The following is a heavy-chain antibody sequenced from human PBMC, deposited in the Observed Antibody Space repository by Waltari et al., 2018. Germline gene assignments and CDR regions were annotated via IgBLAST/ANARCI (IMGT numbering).Heavy chain of an antibody. Sequence: EVQLVESGGGLVQPGGSLRLACGASGFTFSSYRMNWVRQAPGKGLEWISYISTSSSPIYYADSVKGRFTISRDNAKNSLYLQMNSLRAEDTAVYYCARGRVNGYMDVWGKGTTVTVSS. V-gene: IGHV3-48*04. D-gene: IGHD3-10*01. CDR1: GFTFSSYR. J-gene: IGHJ6*03. CDR3: ARGRVNGYMDV. CDR2: ISTSSSPI.